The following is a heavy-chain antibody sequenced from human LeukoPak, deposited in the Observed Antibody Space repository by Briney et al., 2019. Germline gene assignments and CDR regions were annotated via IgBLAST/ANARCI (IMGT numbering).Heavy chain of an antibody. CDR3: TTIARRALYFQH. D-gene: IGHD1-14*01. V-gene: IGHV3-15*01. Sequence: GGSLRLSCAASGFTFSNAWMSWVRQAPGKGLEWVGRIKSKTDGGTTDYAAPVKGRFTISREDSKNTLYLQMNSLKTEDTAVYYCTTIARRALYFQHWGQGTLVTVSS. J-gene: IGHJ1*01. CDR1: GFTFSNAW. CDR2: IKSKTDGGTT.